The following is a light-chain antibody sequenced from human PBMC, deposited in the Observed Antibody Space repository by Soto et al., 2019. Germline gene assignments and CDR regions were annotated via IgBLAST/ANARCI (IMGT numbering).Light chain of an antibody. V-gene: IGKV1-39*01. CDR1: QDINVY. CDR2: SAS. J-gene: IGKJ2*03. Sequence: DIQMTQSPATLSSSXEARVTIAXXASQDINVYLNWYQQKPGEVPKLLIYSASTLHSGVPSRFTGSGSETDFTLTIRSLQPEDFATYYCQHGYVAPYSFGQGTKVDIK. CDR3: QHGYVAPYS.